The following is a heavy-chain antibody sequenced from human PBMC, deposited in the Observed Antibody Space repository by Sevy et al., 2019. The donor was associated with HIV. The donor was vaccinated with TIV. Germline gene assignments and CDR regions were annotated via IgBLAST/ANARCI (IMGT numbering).Heavy chain of an antibody. D-gene: IGHD3-10*01. Sequence: GGSLRLSCAASGFNFNMYRMNWVRQAPGKGLEWVSSISSSSSDIKYEDSVKGRFTVSRDNAKNSLFLQMNSLRAEDTAVYYCATLLMWFGELPRGLDYWGQGALVTVSS. V-gene: IGHV3-21*01. CDR1: GFNFNMYR. J-gene: IGHJ4*02. CDR2: ISSSSSDI. CDR3: ATLLMWFGELPRGLDY.